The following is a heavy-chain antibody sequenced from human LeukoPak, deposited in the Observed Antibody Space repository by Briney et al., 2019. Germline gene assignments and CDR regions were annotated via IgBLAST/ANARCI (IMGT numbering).Heavy chain of an antibody. CDR3: ARDVMMGYEQGWFDP. V-gene: IGHV1-2*02. D-gene: IGHD2-8*01. J-gene: IGHJ5*02. CDR2: INTNTCDT. CDR1: GYRFIHYF. Sequence: GASVTVTCQASGYRFIHYFLHWVRPAPGKRPECMGCINTNTCDTKYVQRFQGRVTMTRDTSSSTAYMELSGLNSDDTAMYFCARDVMMGYEQGWFDPWGQGRLVTVCS.